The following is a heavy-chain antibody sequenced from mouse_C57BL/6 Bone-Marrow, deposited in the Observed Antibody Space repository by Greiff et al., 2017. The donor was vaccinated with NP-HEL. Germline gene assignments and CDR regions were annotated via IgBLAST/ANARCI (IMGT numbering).Heavy chain of an antibody. D-gene: IGHD1-1*01. Sequence: QVQLQQSGAELARPGASVKLSCKASGYTFTSYGISWVKQRTGQGLEWIGEIYPRSGNTYYNEKFKGKATLTADKSSSTAYMELRSLTSEDSAVYFWARYPILRADYWGQGTTLTVSS. J-gene: IGHJ2*01. CDR1: GYTFTSYG. V-gene: IGHV1-81*01. CDR2: IYPRSGNT. CDR3: ARYPILRADY.